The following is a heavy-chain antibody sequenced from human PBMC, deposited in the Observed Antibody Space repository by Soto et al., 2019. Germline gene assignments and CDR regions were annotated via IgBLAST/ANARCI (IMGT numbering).Heavy chain of an antibody. CDR1: GFTFIGSA. Sequence: GGSLRLSCAASGFTFIGSAMHWVRQASGKGLEWVGRIKTKTDKYATAYAASVKGRFTVSRDDSKNTAYLQMNSLKAEDTAVYYCTRLPNWNFRFDPWGQGTLVTVSS. CDR3: TRLPNWNFRFDP. V-gene: IGHV3-73*01. J-gene: IGHJ5*02. CDR2: IKTKTDKYAT. D-gene: IGHD1-7*01.